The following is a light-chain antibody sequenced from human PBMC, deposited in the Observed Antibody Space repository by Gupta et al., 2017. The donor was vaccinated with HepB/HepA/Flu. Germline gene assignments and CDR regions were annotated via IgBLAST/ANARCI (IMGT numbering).Light chain of an antibody. CDR3: QQRKNWHPVLT. CDR2: HAS. J-gene: IGKJ4*01. CDR1: QSVSRY. Sequence: EIVLTQSPATLSLSPLERATLSCRARQSVSRYLAWYQKKPGQARTLLIYHASSMATGSTAILNSSGVRTDGTLTISSRDPEDPEVYYCQQRKNWHPVLTFGGGTKVEIK. V-gene: IGKV3-11*01.